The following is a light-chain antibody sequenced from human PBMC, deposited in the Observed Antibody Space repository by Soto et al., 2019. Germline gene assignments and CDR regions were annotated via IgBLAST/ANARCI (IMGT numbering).Light chain of an antibody. CDR1: SSDVGGYNY. CDR2: EVT. V-gene: IGLV2-8*01. Sequence: QSALTQPPSASGSPGQSVTISCTGTSSDVGGYNYVSWYQQYPGRAPKLMIYEVTKRPSGVPDRFSGSKSGNTASLTISGLQAEDEDDYYCSSYAAGNNFYFVFGGGTKLTVL. J-gene: IGLJ3*02. CDR3: SSYAAGNNFYFV.